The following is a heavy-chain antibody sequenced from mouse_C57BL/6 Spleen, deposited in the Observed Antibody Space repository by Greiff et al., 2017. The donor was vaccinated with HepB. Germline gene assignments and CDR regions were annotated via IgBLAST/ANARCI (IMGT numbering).Heavy chain of an antibody. J-gene: IGHJ2*01. CDR1: GYSITSDY. V-gene: IGHV3-8*01. D-gene: IGHD2-3*01. CDR2: ISYSGST. CDR3: AISPIYDGYLSPYYFDY. Sequence: EVQLQESGPGLAKPSQTLSLTCSVTGYSITSDYWNWIRKFPGNKLEYMGYISYSGSTYYNPSLKSRISITRDTSKNQYYLQLNSVTTEDTATYYCAISPIYDGYLSPYYFDYWGQGTTLTVSS.